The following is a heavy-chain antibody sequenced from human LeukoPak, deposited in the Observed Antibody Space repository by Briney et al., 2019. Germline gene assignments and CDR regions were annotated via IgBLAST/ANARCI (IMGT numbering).Heavy chain of an antibody. Sequence: GGSLRLSCAASGFTVSSNYMSWVRQAPGKGLEWVSVIYSGGSTYYTDSVKGRFTISRDNSKNTLYLQMNSLRAEDTAVYYCARDLYVGSYGMDVWGQGTTVTVSS. V-gene: IGHV3-66*01. CDR3: ARDLYVGSYGMDV. CDR1: GFTVSSNY. D-gene: IGHD3-10*01. CDR2: IYSGGST. J-gene: IGHJ6*02.